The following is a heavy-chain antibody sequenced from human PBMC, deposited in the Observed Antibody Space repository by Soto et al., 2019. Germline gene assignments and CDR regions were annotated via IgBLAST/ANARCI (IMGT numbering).Heavy chain of an antibody. CDR2: IIPIFGTA. CDR3: ARKGGAAAGTDYYYGMDV. D-gene: IGHD6-13*01. J-gene: IGHJ6*02. Sequence: SVKVSCRASGGTFSSYAISWVRQAPGQGLEWMGGIIPIFGTANYAQKFQGRVTITADESTSTAYMELSSLRSEDTAVYYCARKGGAAAGTDYYYGMDVWGQGTTVTVSS. CDR1: GGTFSSYA. V-gene: IGHV1-69*13.